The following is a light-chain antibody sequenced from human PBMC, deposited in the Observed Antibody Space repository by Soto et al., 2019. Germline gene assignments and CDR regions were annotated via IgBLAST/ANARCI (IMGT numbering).Light chain of an antibody. V-gene: IGLV2-23*02. Sequence: QSVLTQPASVSGSPGQSITISCTGTSNDVGTYNRVSWYQQYPGKAPTLMIYEVNKRPSGVSNRFTGSKSGNTASLTISGLKAEDEADYYCCSSVGSPIWVFGGGTKLTVL. CDR3: CSSVGSPIWV. CDR1: SNDVGTYNR. J-gene: IGLJ3*02. CDR2: EVN.